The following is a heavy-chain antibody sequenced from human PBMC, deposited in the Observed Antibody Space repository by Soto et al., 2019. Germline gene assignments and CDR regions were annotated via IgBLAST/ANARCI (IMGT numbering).Heavy chain of an antibody. V-gene: IGHV3-72*01. CDR3: PFMGAMSAY. Sequence: EVQLVESGGALVQPGGSLRLPCAASGFTFSDHHMDWVRQAPGKGLEWVGRTRNKGNSYTTEYAAAVKGRFTISRDESTTSLYLQMSRLKTVVTAVYYCPFMGAMSAYWGQGTLVTVSS. CDR2: TRNKGNSYTT. D-gene: IGHD1-26*01. J-gene: IGHJ4*02. CDR1: GFTFSDHH.